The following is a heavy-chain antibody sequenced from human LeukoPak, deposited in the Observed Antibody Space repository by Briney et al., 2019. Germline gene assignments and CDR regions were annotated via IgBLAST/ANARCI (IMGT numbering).Heavy chain of an antibody. V-gene: IGHV3-21*01. CDR2: ISSSSSYI. CDR1: GFTFSSYA. J-gene: IGHJ3*02. D-gene: IGHD3-3*01. Sequence: GRSLRLSCAASGFTFSSYAMNWVRQAPGKGLEWVSSISSSSSYIYYADSVKGRFTISRDNAKNSLYLQMNSLRAEDTAVYYCARLYYYDFWSGFVTTGASTPDDAFDIWGQGTMVTVSS. CDR3: ARLYYYDFWSGFVTTGASTPDDAFDI.